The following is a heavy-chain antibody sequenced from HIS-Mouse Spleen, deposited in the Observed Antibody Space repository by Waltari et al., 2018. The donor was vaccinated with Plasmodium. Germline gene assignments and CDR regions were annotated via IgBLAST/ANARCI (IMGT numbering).Heavy chain of an antibody. CDR1: GFTFSYYR. D-gene: IGHD3-9*01. CDR2: ISSSSSYI. Sequence: EVQLVESGGGLVKPGGSLRLSCAASGFTFSYYRMNWVRQAPGKGLGWGSSISSSSSYIYYADSVKGRFTISRDNAKNSLYLQMNSLRAEDTAVYYCAREDILTGYYNDYWYFDLWGRGSLVTVSS. V-gene: IGHV3-21*01. CDR3: AREDILTGYYNDYWYFDL. J-gene: IGHJ2*01.